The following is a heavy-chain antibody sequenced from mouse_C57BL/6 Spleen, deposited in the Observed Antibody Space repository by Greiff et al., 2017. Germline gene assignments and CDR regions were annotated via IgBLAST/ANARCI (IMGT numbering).Heavy chain of an antibody. CDR3: ARWGITTVFDY. D-gene: IGHD2-4*01. CDR1: GYTFTSYW. V-gene: IGHV1-50*01. Sequence: VQLQQPGPELVKPGASVKLSCKASGYTFTSYWMQWVKQRPGQGLEWIGEIDPSDSYTNYNQKFKGKATLTVDTSSSTAYMQLSSLTAEDAAVYYCARWGITTVFDYWGQGTTLTVSS. J-gene: IGHJ2*01. CDR2: IDPSDSYT.